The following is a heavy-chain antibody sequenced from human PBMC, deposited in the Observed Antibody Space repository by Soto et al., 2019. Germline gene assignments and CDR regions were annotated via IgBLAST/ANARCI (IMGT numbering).Heavy chain of an antibody. CDR3: ANWAAYRGYGMDV. CDR2: IIDSGDST. Sequence: EVQLLESGGGLVQPGGSLRLSCAASGFTFSSYAMSWVGQAPGKGLEWVSAIIDSGDSTYYAALVKGRFTISRDNSKNTLYLQMNSLRAADTAVYYCANWAAYRGYGMDVWGQGTTVTVSS. CDR1: GFTFSSYA. J-gene: IGHJ6*02. D-gene: IGHD5-18*01. V-gene: IGHV3-23*01.